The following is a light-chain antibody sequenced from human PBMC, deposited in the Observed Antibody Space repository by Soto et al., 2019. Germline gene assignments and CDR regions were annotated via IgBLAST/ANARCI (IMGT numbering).Light chain of an antibody. V-gene: IGLV1-44*01. CDR1: NCNIGTNA. Sequence: QSVLTQPPSASGTPGQRVTTSCSGSNCNIGTNAVSWYQQLPGTAPRLLIYTNNQRPSVVPDRVSGSRSGTSASLAISGLRSEDEADYYCAAWDDSLNAYVFGGGTKVTVL. J-gene: IGLJ1*01. CDR2: TNN. CDR3: AAWDDSLNAYV.